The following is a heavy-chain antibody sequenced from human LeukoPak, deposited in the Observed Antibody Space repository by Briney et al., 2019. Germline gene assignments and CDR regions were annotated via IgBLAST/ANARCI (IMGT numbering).Heavy chain of an antibody. Sequence: GGSLRLSCAASGFTFSYYAMHWVRQAPGKGLEYVSAISSNGGSTYYANSVKGRFTISRDNSKNTLNLQMDSLRPEDMAVYYCARTGSGSYHIDYWGQGTLVTVSS. CDR3: ARTGSGSYHIDY. J-gene: IGHJ4*02. CDR2: ISSNGGST. V-gene: IGHV3-64*01. D-gene: IGHD3-10*01. CDR1: GFTFSYYA.